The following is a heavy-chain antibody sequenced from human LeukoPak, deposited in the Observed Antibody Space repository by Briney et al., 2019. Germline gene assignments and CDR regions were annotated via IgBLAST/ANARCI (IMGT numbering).Heavy chain of an antibody. J-gene: IGHJ5*02. CDR1: GGSFSGYY. D-gene: IGHD2-15*01. CDR2: INHSGST. Sequence: SETLSLTCAVYGGSFSGYYWSWIRQPPGKGLEWIGEINHSGSTNYNPSLKSRVTISVDTSKNQFSLKLSSVTAADTAVYYCARGHCSGGSCYGWFDPXGQGXXVTV. CDR3: ARGHCSGGSCYGWFDP. V-gene: IGHV4-34*01.